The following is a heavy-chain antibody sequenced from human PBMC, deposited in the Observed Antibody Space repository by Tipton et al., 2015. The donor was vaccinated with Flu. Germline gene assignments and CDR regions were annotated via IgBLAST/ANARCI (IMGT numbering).Heavy chain of an antibody. V-gene: IGHV1-2*06. D-gene: IGHD3-3*01. CDR2: INPNSGGT. Sequence: QLVQSGAEVKKSGASVKVSCRASGHTFSGYYMHWVRQAPGQGLEWMGRINPNSGGTTYALKFQGRVTMTRDTSINTDYLQLNSLRSDDTAVYYCAKEVFGVDAPYHYGMDVWGQGTTVTVSS. J-gene: IGHJ6*02. CDR1: GHTFSGYY. CDR3: AKEVFGVDAPYHYGMDV.